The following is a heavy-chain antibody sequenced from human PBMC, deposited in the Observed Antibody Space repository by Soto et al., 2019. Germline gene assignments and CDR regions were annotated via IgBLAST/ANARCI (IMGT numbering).Heavy chain of an antibody. D-gene: IGHD5-12*01. Sequence: GGSLRLSCAASGFTFSSYGMHWVRQAPGKGLEWVAVIWYDGSNKYYADSVKGRFTISRDNSKNTLYLQMNSLRAEDTAVYCCARDSRARSVATISALSWGQGTLVTVSS. CDR2: IWYDGSNK. J-gene: IGHJ4*02. CDR3: ARDSRARSVATISALS. V-gene: IGHV3-33*01. CDR1: GFTFSSYG.